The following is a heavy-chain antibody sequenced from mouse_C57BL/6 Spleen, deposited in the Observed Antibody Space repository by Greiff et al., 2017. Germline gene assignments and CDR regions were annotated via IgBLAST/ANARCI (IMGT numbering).Heavy chain of an antibody. Sequence: SGAELVRPGASVQLSCKASGYTFTDYYINWVKQRPGQGLEWIARIYPGSGNTYYNEKFKGKATLTAEKSSSTAYMQLSSLTSEDSAVYFCARWGYSNYGYAMDYWGQGTSVTVSS. CDR2: IYPGSGNT. V-gene: IGHV1-76*01. CDR3: ARWGYSNYGYAMDY. CDR1: GYTFTDYY. J-gene: IGHJ4*01. D-gene: IGHD2-5*01.